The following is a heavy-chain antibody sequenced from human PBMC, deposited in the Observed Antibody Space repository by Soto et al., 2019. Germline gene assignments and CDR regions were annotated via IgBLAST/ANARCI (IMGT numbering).Heavy chain of an antibody. CDR1: GYTFTSYD. Sequence: QVQLVQSGAEVKKPGASVKVSCKAYGYTFTSYDINWVRQATGQGVEWMGWMDPNSGNTGYAQRLQGRVTMTRTTSISTAYIELSCLRSKDTSMYYCARGGRISGVYWGQGTLVTVSS. CDR2: MDPNSGNT. V-gene: IGHV1-8*01. J-gene: IGHJ4*02. CDR3: ARGGRISGVY. D-gene: IGHD1-26*01.